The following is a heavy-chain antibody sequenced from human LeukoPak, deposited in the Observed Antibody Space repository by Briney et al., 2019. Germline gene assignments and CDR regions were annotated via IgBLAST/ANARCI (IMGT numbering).Heavy chain of an antibody. Sequence: GASVKVSCTASAYTFTSNYMHWVRQAPGQGLEWMGGIIPIVGTTNYAQKLQGRVTITADEPTSKAYMEMSSLRSEDTAVYYCARSSEGRYYYDSSGYSYYYYYRDVWGKGTTVTISS. J-gene: IGHJ6*03. CDR3: ARSSEGRYYYDSSGYSYYYYYRDV. D-gene: IGHD3-22*01. V-gene: IGHV1-69*13. CDR2: IIPIVGTT. CDR1: AYTFTSNY.